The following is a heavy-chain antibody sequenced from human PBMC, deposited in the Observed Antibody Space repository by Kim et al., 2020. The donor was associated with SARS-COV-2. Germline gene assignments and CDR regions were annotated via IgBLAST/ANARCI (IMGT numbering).Heavy chain of an antibody. CDR3: ARGGDYCDSSGYYRIGAFNI. CDR1: GYSFTSYW. D-gene: IGHD3-22*01. V-gene: IGHV5-51*01. CDR2: IYPGDSDT. Sequence: GESLKISCKGSGYSFTSYWIGWVRQMPGKGLEWMGIIYPGDSDTRYSPSFQGQVTISADKSISTAYLQWSSLKASDTAIFYCARGGDYCDSSGYYRIGAFNIWGQGTLVTVSS. J-gene: IGHJ3*02.